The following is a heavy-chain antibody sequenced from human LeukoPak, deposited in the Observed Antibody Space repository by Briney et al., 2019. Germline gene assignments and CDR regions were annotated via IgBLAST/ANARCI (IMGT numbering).Heavy chain of an antibody. CDR2: IYTSGST. CDR1: GGSISSYY. Sequence: SETLSLTCTVSGGSISSYYWSWIRQPAGKGLEWIGRIYTSGSTNYNPSLKSRVTMSVDTSKNQFSLKLSSVTAADTAVYYCARETCPTGLSFCWFDPWGQGTLVTVSS. CDR3: ARETCPTGLSFCWFDP. D-gene: IGHD3-9*01. J-gene: IGHJ5*02. V-gene: IGHV4-4*07.